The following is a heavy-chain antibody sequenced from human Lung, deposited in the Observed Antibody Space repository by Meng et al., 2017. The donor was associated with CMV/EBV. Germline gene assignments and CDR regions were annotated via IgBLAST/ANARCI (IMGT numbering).Heavy chain of an antibody. J-gene: IGHJ4*02. CDR3: AGGSSREIWTQSVDY. Sequence: ESXKISXAASGFTVSSNYMSWVRQAPGKGLEWVSVIYSGGSTYYADSVKGRFTISRDNSKNTLYLQMNSLRAEDTAVYYCAGGSSREIWTQSVDYWGQGXLVTVSS. CDR2: IYSGGST. V-gene: IGHV3-66*02. CDR1: GFTVSSNY. D-gene: IGHD2-2*01.